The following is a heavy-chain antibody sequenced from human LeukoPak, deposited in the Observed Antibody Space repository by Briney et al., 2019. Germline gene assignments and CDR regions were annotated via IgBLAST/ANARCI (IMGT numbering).Heavy chain of an antibody. J-gene: IGHJ4*02. Sequence: SETLSLTCTVSGGSISSSSYYWGWIRQPPGKGLEWIGSIYYSGSTYYNPSLKSRVTISVDTSKNQFSLKLSSVTAADTAVYYCARQEDSYGQTFDYWGQGTLVTVSS. V-gene: IGHV4-39*01. CDR1: GGSISSSSYY. D-gene: IGHD5-18*01. CDR3: ARQEDSYGQTFDY. CDR2: IYYSGST.